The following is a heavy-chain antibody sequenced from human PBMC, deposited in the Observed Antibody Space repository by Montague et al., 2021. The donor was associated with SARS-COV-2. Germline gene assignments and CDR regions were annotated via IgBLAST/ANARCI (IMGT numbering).Heavy chain of an antibody. D-gene: IGHD6-25*01. CDR3: ARDGYSSGWNGLHWFDP. J-gene: IGHJ5*02. CDR1: IGSISSGSYY. V-gene: IGHV4-61*02. Sequence: TLSLTCTVSIGSISSGSYYWSWIRQPAGKGLEWIRRIYTSGSTNYSPSLKSRVTISVDTSKNQFSLKLSSVTAADTAVYYCARDGYSSGWNGLHWFDPWGQGTLVTVSS. CDR2: IYTSGST.